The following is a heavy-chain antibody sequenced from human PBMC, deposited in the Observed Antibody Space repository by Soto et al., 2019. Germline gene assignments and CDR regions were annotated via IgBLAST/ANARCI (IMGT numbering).Heavy chain of an antibody. CDR1: GGSISSSNW. CDR3: ARRWGEGRVDY. V-gene: IGHV4-4*02. J-gene: IGHJ4*02. Sequence: QVQLQESGPGLVKPSGTLSLTCAVSGGSISSSNWWSWVRQPPGKGLEWIGEIYHRGNTNYNASLKSRVTMAVEKSMNQFSLKLSSVTAADTAVYYCARRWGEGRVDYWGQGTLVTVSS. CDR2: IYHRGNT. D-gene: IGHD3-10*01.